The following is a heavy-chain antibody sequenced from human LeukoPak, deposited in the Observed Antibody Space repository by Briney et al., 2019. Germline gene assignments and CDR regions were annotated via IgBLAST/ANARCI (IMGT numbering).Heavy chain of an antibody. J-gene: IGHJ4*02. CDR3: ARVRVSGSYLYYFDN. CDR1: GGSISSYH. Sequence: SEILSLTCTVSGGSISSYHWSWVRQPPGKGLEWIGYILTSGSTNYNPSLKSRVSISVDTSKNQFSLKLSSVTAEDTAVYYCARVRVSGSYLYYFDNWGQGTLVTVSS. D-gene: IGHD1-26*01. CDR2: ILTSGST. V-gene: IGHV4-4*09.